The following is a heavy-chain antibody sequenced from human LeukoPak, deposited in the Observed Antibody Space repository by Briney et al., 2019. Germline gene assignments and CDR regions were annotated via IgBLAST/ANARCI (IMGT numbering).Heavy chain of an antibody. Sequence: ASVKVSCKASGGTFSSYAISWVGQAPGQGLEWMGGIIPIFGTANYAQKFQGRVTITTDESTSTAYMELSSLRSEDTAVYYCAADYELGIWFGEPTPYYYYYMDVWGKGTTVTVSS. CDR3: AADYELGIWFGEPTPYYYYYMDV. D-gene: IGHD3-10*01. J-gene: IGHJ6*03. V-gene: IGHV1-69*05. CDR1: GGTFSSYA. CDR2: IIPIFGTA.